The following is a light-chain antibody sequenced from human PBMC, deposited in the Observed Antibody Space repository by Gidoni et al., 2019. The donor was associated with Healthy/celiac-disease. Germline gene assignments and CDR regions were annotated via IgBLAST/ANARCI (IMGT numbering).Light chain of an antibody. Sequence: DIQMTQSPSTLSASVGDRVTITCRASQSISSWWAWYQQKTGKAPKLLIYKASSLESGVPSRFSGSGSGTEFTLTISSLQPDDFATYYCQQYNSYSHTFGQGTKLEIK. CDR1: QSISSW. V-gene: IGKV1-5*03. CDR3: QQYNSYSHT. CDR2: KAS. J-gene: IGKJ2*01.